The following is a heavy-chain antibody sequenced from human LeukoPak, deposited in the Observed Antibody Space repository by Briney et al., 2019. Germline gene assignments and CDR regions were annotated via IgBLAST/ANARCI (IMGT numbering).Heavy chain of an antibody. D-gene: IGHD2-15*01. CDR2: ISGSGYNT. CDR3: ARAVVVVAATVAEPDY. J-gene: IGHJ4*02. Sequence: SGGSLRLSCAASRFTFSAYAMSWVRQAPGKGLEWVSGISGSGYNTYYADSVKGRFTISRDNAKNSLYLQMNSLRAEDTAVYYCARAVVVVAATVAEPDYWGQGTLVTVSS. CDR1: RFTFSAYA. V-gene: IGHV3-23*01.